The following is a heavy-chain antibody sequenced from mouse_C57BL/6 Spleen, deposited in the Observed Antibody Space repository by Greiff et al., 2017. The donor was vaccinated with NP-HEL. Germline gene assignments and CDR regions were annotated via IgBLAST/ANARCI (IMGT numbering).Heavy chain of an antibody. CDR1: GYTFTSYW. J-gene: IGHJ1*03. D-gene: IGHD1-1*01. V-gene: IGHV1-59*01. CDR3: AYYYGSSYANWYFDV. Sequence: VQLQQPGAELVRPGTSVKLSCKASGYTFTSYWMHWVKQRPGQGLEWIGVIDPSDSYTNYNQKFKGKATLTVDTSSSTAYMQLSSLTSEDSAVYYCAYYYGSSYANWYFDVWGTGTTVTVSS. CDR2: IDPSDSYT.